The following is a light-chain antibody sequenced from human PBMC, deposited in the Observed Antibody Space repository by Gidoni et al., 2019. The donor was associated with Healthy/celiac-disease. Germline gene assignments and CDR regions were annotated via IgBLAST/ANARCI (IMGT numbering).Light chain of an antibody. V-gene: IGKV1-5*03. CDR3: QQYNSYSEFT. J-gene: IGKJ3*01. CDR2: KAA. CDR1: QSISSW. Sequence: DIQITHSPSTLSASVGDRVTITCRASQSISSWLAWYQQKPGKAPKLLIYKAASLESGVPSRFSGSGSGTEFTLTISSLQPDDFATYYCQQYNSYSEFTFGPGTKVDIK.